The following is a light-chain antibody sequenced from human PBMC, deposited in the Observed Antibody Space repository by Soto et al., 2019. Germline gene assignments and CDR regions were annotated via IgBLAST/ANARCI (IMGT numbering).Light chain of an antibody. CDR2: GAS. CDR3: QRFGSFT. CDR1: QIIGSNY. V-gene: IGKV3-20*01. Sequence: EIVLTQSPGTLSLSPGDRATLSCRASQIIGSNYVAWYQQKAGQAPRLLIYGASVRATGIPDRFSGSGSGPDFTLTIIRLEPEDVAVYYCQRFGSFTFGPGTKVEIK. J-gene: IGKJ3*01.